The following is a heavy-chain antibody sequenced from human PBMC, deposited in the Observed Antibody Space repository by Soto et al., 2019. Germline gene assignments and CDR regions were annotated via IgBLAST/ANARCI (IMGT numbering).Heavy chain of an antibody. CDR3: AKDDKYCSSTSCSTNYYYYGMDV. CDR2: ISYDGSNK. J-gene: IGHJ6*02. D-gene: IGHD2-2*01. V-gene: IGHV3-30*18. Sequence: GASLRLSCAASGFTFSSYGMHWVRQAPGKGLEWVAVISYDGSNKYYADSVKGRFTISRDNSKNTLYLQMNSLRAEDTAVYYCAKDDKYCSSTSCSTNYYYYGMDVWGQGTTVTVSS. CDR1: GFTFSSYG.